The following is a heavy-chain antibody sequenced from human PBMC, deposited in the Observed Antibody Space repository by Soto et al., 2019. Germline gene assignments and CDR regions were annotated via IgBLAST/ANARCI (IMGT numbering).Heavy chain of an antibody. J-gene: IGHJ6*02. D-gene: IGHD5-12*01. CDR2: ISYDGSNK. CDR3: AKDLIVATIFYYYGMDV. V-gene: IGHV3-30*18. CDR1: GFTFSSYG. Sequence: PGGFLGLSCATSGFTFSSYGIHWGRQAPREGLEWVAVISYDGSNKYYADSVKGRFTISRDNSKNTLYLQMNSLRAEDTAVYYCAKDLIVATIFYYYGMDVWGQGTTVTVSS.